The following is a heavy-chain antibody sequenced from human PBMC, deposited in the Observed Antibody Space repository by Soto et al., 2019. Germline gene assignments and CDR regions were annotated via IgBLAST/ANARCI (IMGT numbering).Heavy chain of an antibody. CDR2: IIPVFGST. CDR1: GDTFNSYG. CDR3: AEGPAYSSGWPGNYYYYGLDV. D-gene: IGHD6-19*01. J-gene: IGHJ6*02. Sequence: QVHLVQSGAEVRRPGSSVKVSCKASGDTFNSYGINWVRQAPGQGLEWMGGIIPVFGSTNYAPKFQGRVTFVADESTSTVNMEVTSLTSEYAAVYYCAEGPAYSSGWPGNYYYYGLDVWGQGTTVTVSS. V-gene: IGHV1-69*01.